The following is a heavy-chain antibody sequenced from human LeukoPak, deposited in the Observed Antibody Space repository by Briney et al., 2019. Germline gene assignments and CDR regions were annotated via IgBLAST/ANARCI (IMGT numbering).Heavy chain of an antibody. CDR2: FYDSGST. Sequence: PSETLSLTCTVSGGSISSRNYYWDWIRQPPGKGLEWIGNFYDSGSTYYNPSLKSRVTISGDTSKNQFSLKLTSVTAADTAVYYCARDVYGDYGMDVWGQGTTVTVSS. CDR1: GGSISSRNYY. D-gene: IGHD4-17*01. J-gene: IGHJ6*02. V-gene: IGHV4-39*02. CDR3: ARDVYGDYGMDV.